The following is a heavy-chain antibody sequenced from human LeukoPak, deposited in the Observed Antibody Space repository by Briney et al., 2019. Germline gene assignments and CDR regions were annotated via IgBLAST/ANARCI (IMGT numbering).Heavy chain of an antibody. CDR3: ARDPDLSGIWDGMDV. V-gene: IGHV1-69*04. CDR2: IIPILGIA. CDR1: GGTFSSYA. D-gene: IGHD3-10*01. J-gene: IGHJ6*02. Sequence: ASVKVSCKASGGTFSSYAISWVRQAPGQGLEWMGRIIPILGIANYAQKFQGRVTITADKSTSTAYMELSSPRSEDTAVYYCARDPDLSGIWDGMDVWGQGTTVTVSS.